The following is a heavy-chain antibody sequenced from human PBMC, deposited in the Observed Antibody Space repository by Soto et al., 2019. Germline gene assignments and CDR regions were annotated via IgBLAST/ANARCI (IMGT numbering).Heavy chain of an antibody. V-gene: IGHV3-7*03. CDR2: IKKGGTDK. J-gene: IGHJ4*02. CDR1: GFTFSSFW. CDR3: ARGYSTSDY. Sequence: GGSLRLSCVASGFTFSSFWISWVRQAPGKGLEWVANIKKGGTDKYYVDSVKGRFTISRDNAKDSLYLKMNSMRAEDAAVYDCARGYSTSDYWGQGTLVTVSS. D-gene: IGHD5-12*01.